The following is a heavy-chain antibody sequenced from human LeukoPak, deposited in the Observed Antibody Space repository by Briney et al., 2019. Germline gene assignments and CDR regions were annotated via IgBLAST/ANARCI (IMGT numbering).Heavy chain of an antibody. J-gene: IGHJ3*02. CDR1: GFTFSSYS. CDR2: ISYDGSNK. Sequence: GGSLRLSCAASGFTFSSYSMNWVRQAPGKGLEWVAVISYDGSNKYYADSVKGRFTISRDNSKNTLYLQMSSLRAEDTAVYYCARAAGEVGATTGTPDAFDIWGQGTMVTVSS. V-gene: IGHV3-30*03. CDR3: ARAAGEVGATTGTPDAFDI. D-gene: IGHD1-26*01.